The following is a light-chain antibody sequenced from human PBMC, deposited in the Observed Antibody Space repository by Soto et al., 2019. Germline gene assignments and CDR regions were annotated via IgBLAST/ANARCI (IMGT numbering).Light chain of an antibody. Sequence: EIVLTQSPGTLSLSPGEGASLSCRASQAISGNYLAWYQHKPGQAPRLLMYGASSRATGIPDRFSGSGSGTDFTLTISSLQSEDFAVYYCQQYNNWPSFGQGTKVDIK. V-gene: IGKV3-20*01. CDR1: QAISGNY. CDR3: QQYNNWPS. CDR2: GAS. J-gene: IGKJ1*01.